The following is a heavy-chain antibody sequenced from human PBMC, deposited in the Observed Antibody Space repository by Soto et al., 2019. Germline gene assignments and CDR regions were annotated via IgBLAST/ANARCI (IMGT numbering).Heavy chain of an antibody. CDR3: ARVVGYGNYDFWSGYFPGYYYYGMDV. CDR2: INPNSGGT. D-gene: IGHD3-3*01. J-gene: IGHJ6*02. Sequence: ASVKVSCKASGYTFTGYYMHWVRQAPGQGLEWMGWINPNSGGTNYAQKFQGRVTMTRDTSISTAYMELRSLRSDDTAVYYCARVVGYGNYDFWSGYFPGYYYYGMDVWGQGTTVTVSS. V-gene: IGHV1-2*02. CDR1: GYTFTGYY.